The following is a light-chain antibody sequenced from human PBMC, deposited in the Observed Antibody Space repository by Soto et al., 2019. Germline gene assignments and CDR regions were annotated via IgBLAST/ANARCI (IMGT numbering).Light chain of an antibody. CDR3: QQRNNWPSTT. V-gene: IGKV3D-20*02. Sequence: EIVLTQSPGTLSLSPGERATLSCMASQSVSSGHLAWYQQKPGQGPRLLLSGASSRATGIPDRFSGSGSGTDFTLTISSLEPEDFAVYYCQQRNNWPSTTFGPGTKVDIK. CDR2: GAS. CDR1: QSVSSGH. J-gene: IGKJ3*01.